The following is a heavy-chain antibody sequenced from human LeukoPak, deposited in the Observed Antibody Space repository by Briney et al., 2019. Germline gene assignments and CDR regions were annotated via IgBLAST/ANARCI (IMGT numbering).Heavy chain of an antibody. CDR1: GGSISTSRYY. CDR2: IYYTGST. Sequence: SETLSLTRTVSGGSISTSRYYWGWIRQPPGKGLEWIGSIYYTGSTYYNPSLKSRVAISVDTSKHQFSLRLSSVTAADTAVYYCARHGRDMITFGPKGPYNWFDPWGQGTLVTVSS. CDR3: ARHGRDMITFGPKGPYNWFDP. J-gene: IGHJ5*02. V-gene: IGHV4-39*01. D-gene: IGHD3-16*01.